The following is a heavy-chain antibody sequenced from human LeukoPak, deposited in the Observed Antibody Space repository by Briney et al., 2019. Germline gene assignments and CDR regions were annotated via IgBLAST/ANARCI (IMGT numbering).Heavy chain of an antibody. Sequence: GGSMRLSCEASGFTFGSHAMYWVRQAPGKGLEWVAGIFGSGGSPHYADSVKGRFTISRDNSRNTVYLRINSLRADDTAVYYCGKTTVGYSSGQKPAWPVDYWGQGTLVTVSS. J-gene: IGHJ4*02. V-gene: IGHV3-23*01. CDR3: GKTTVGYSSGQKPAWPVDY. CDR1: GFTFGSHA. D-gene: IGHD5-18*01. CDR2: IFGSGGSP.